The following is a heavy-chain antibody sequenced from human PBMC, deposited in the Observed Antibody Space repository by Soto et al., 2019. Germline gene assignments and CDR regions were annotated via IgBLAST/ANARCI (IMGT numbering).Heavy chain of an antibody. CDR2: IYYSGST. J-gene: IGHJ6*02. Sequence: PSETLSLTCTVSGGSISSGDYYWSWIRQPPGKGLEWIGYIYYSGSTYYNPSLKSRVTISVDTSKNQFSLKLSSVTAADTAVYYCARAVLSSYYYYYYGMDVWGQGTTVTVS. V-gene: IGHV4-30-4*01. CDR1: GGSISSGDYY. D-gene: IGHD2-2*01. CDR3: ARAVLSSYYYYYYGMDV.